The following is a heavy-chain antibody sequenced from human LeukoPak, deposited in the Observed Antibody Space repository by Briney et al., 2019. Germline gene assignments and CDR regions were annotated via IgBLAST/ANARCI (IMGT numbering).Heavy chain of an antibody. Sequence: ASVKVSCKASGYTFTSYYMHWVRQAPGQGLEWMGIINPSGGSTSYAQKFQGRVTMTRDMSTSTVYMELSSLRSEDTAVYYCAREVRGYSYGIYYYYYMDVWGKGTTVTVSS. CDR1: GYTFTSYY. CDR3: AREVRGYSYGIYYYYYMDV. V-gene: IGHV1-46*01. D-gene: IGHD5-18*01. CDR2: INPSGGST. J-gene: IGHJ6*03.